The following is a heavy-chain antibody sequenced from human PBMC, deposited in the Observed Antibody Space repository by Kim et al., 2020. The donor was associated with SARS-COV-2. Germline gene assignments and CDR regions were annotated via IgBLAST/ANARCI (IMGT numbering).Heavy chain of an antibody. J-gene: IGHJ3*02. CDR3: ARGAAAGTYDAFDI. Sequence: AQKLQGRVTMTTDTFTSTAYMEVGSLRSDDTAVYYCARGAAAGTYDAFDIWGQGTMVTVSS. D-gene: IGHD6-13*01. V-gene: IGHV1-18*01.